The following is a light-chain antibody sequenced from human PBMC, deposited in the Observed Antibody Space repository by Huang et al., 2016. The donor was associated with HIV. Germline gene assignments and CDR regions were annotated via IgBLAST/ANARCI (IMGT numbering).Light chain of an antibody. Sequence: EIVMTQSPAILSVSPGERATLSCRASQSVSNNLAWYQQKPGQAPRLVIYGVSTRATGIPDRFSGSGSGTEFTLTISSLQSEDFAVYYCQQSNSWPPWTFGQGTKVEI. CDR2: GVS. J-gene: IGKJ1*01. CDR3: QQSNSWPPWT. V-gene: IGKV3-15*01. CDR1: QSVSNN.